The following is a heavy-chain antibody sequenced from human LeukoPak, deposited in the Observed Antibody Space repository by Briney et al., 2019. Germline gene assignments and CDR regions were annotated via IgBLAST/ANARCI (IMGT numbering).Heavy chain of an antibody. Sequence: SETLSLTCTVSGGSISSYYWSWIRQPPGKGLEWTGYIYYSGSTNYNPSLKSRVTISVDTSKNQFSLKLSSVTAADTAVYYCASFAADYVWGSYRSDSNYFDHWGQGTLVTVSS. CDR2: IYYSGST. CDR1: GGSISSYY. J-gene: IGHJ4*02. CDR3: ASFAADYVWGSYRSDSNYFDH. D-gene: IGHD3-16*02. V-gene: IGHV4-59*01.